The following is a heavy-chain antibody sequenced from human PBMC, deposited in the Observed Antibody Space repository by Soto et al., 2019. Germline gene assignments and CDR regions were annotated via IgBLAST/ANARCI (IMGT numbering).Heavy chain of an antibody. Sequence: SETLSLTCSVSGASIRSGGYYWSWLRQSPGKGLEWIGHIYYTGSTFYSPSLKSRLTISLDTSKNQFSLDLRSVTAADTAMYYCARIERASIKWGRG. CDR3: ARIERASIK. CDR2: IYYTGST. CDR1: GASIRSGGYY. V-gene: IGHV4-31*03. J-gene: IGHJ1*01.